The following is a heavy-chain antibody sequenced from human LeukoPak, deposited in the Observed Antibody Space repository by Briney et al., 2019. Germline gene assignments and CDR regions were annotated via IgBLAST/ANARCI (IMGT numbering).Heavy chain of an antibody. J-gene: IGHJ6*02. Sequence: GASVKVSCKASGYIFTGYYIHWVQQAPGQGLEWMGWINPDSGGTFYAQKSQGRVTMTRDTSIGTAYMELSRLRSDDTAVYYCTRGTSGTYPVYYEMRVWGQGTTVTVSS. CDR3: TRGTSGTYPVYYEMRV. CDR1: GYIFTGYY. V-gene: IGHV1-2*02. CDR2: INPDSGGT. D-gene: IGHD3-10*01.